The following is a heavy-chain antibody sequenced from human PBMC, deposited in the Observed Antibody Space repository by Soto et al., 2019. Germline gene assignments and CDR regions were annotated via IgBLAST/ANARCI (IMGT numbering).Heavy chain of an antibody. CDR3: ARVRSDNLNSYDAFDM. V-gene: IGHV4-61*01. D-gene: IGHD1-1*01. CDR1: GGSVSSGSHY. CDR2: ISYTGTT. Sequence: QVQLQESGPGLVKPSETLSLTCTVSGGSVSSGSHYWSWIRQPPGKGLEWIAYISYTGTTNYNPSLKSRVTISIDMPKNQFSLGLDSVTAADTAVYYCARVRSDNLNSYDAFDMWGQGTMVTVSS. J-gene: IGHJ3*02.